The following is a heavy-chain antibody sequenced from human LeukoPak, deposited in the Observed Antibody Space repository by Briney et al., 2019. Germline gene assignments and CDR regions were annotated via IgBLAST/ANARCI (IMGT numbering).Heavy chain of an antibody. Sequence: GGSLRLSCAASGFTFSDHAMHWVRHAPGKGLEWVSAVGIAADTFYPGSVKGRFTISRENAKNSLYLQMNSLRVEDTAVYYCVRQRKSHGNFDYWGQGTLVTVSS. D-gene: IGHD1-26*01. CDR2: VGIAADT. CDR1: GFTFSDHA. V-gene: IGHV3-13*01. CDR3: VRQRKSHGNFDY. J-gene: IGHJ4*02.